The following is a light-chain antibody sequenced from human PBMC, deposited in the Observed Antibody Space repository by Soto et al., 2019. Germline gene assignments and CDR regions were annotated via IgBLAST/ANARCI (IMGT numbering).Light chain of an antibody. J-gene: IGLJ2*01. V-gene: IGLV2-8*01. CDR1: SSDVGTYKY. Sequence: QSALTQPPSASGSPGQSVTISCTGTSSDVGTYKYVSWYQQHPGKAPKLMIYEVSKRPSGVPDRFSGSKSGNTASLTVSGLQADDEAHYYCSSYVGGENLVVFGGGTKLTVL. CDR2: EVS. CDR3: SSYVGGENLVV.